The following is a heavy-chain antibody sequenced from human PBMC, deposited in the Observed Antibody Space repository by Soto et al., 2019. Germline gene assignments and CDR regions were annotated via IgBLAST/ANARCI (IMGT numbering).Heavy chain of an antibody. J-gene: IGHJ4*02. CDR1: GFTFSSYA. D-gene: IGHD3-22*01. CDR3: AKARDYYDSSGCDY. Sequence: GGSLRLSCAASGFTFSSYAMSWVRQAPGKGLEWVSAISGSGGSTYYADYVKGRFTISRDNSKNTLYLQMNSLRAEDSAVYYCAKARDYYDSSGCDYWGQGTLVTVSS. V-gene: IGHV3-23*01. CDR2: ISGSGGST.